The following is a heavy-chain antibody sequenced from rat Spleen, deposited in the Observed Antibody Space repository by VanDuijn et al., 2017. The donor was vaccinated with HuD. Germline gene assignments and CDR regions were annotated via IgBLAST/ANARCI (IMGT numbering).Heavy chain of an antibody. J-gene: IGHJ3*01. CDR1: GFSLISNT. V-gene: IGHV2-1*01. CDR2: IWGDGST. D-gene: IGHD1-11*01. CDR3: TTATECHYVMDA. Sequence: QVQLKESGPGLVQPSQTLSLTCSVSGFSLISNTVHWVRQPPGKGLEWMGGIWGDGSTDYNSALKSRLSISRDTSKNHVFLKINSLQTDDTGTYYCTTATECHYVMDAWGQGTLVTVSS.